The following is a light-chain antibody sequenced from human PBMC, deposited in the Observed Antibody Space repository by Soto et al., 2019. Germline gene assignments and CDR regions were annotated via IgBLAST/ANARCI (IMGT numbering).Light chain of an antibody. J-gene: IGLJ2*01. CDR3: CSYAGSSTSVV. CDR1: SSDVGSYNL. Sequence: QSVLTQPASVSGSPGKSSTISCTGTSSDVGSYNLVSWYQQHPGKAPKLMIYEGSKRPSGVSNRFSGSKSGNTASLTISGLQAEDEADYYCCSYAGSSTSVVFGGGTKLTVL. V-gene: IGLV2-23*01. CDR2: EGS.